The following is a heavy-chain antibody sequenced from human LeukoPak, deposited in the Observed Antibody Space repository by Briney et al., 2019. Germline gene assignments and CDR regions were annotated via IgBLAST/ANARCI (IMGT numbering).Heavy chain of an antibody. J-gene: IGHJ4*02. Sequence: PGRSLRLSCAASGFTFSSYGMHCVRQAPGKGLEWVAVISYDGSNKYYADSVKGRFTISRDNSKNTLYLQMNSLRAEDTAVYYCAKTTIGYCSSTSCYYSPLDYWGQGTLVTVSS. CDR1: GFTFSSYG. V-gene: IGHV3-30*18. D-gene: IGHD2-2*01. CDR2: ISYDGSNK. CDR3: AKTTIGYCSSTSCYYSPLDY.